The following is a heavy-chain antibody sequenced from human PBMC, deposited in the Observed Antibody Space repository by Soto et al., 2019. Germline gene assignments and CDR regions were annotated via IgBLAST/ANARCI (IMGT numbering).Heavy chain of an antibody. CDR1: GFTFDDYA. D-gene: IGHD3-10*01. Sequence: EVQLVESGGGLVQPGGSLRLSCVASGFTFDDYAIHWVRQIPGKGLEWVSGISWNGDATGYADSVKGRFTISRDNAKNYLYLQMDSLKTEDTAMYYCANLPLYGSGFDCWGQGTLVTVSS. CDR2: ISWNGDAT. V-gene: IGHV3-9*01. J-gene: IGHJ4*02. CDR3: ANLPLYGSGFDC.